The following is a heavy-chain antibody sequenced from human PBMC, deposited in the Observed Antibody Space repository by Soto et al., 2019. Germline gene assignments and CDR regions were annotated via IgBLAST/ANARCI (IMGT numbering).Heavy chain of an antibody. CDR1: GFTFSGSA. V-gene: IGHV3-73*01. CDR2: IRSKANSYAT. D-gene: IGHD3-16*01. J-gene: IGHJ6*03. CDR3: TRYVDSYYYYYMDV. Sequence: GGSLRLSCAASGFTFSGSAMHWVRQASGKGLERVGRIRSKANSYATAYAASVKGRFTIYRDDSKNTAYLQMNSLKTEDTAVYYCTRYVDSYYYYYMDVWGKGTTVTVSS.